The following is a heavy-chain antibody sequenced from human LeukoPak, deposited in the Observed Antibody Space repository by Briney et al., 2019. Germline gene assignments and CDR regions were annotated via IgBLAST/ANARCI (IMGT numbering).Heavy chain of an antibody. J-gene: IGHJ4*02. CDR1: GGSISSGGYY. V-gene: IGHV4-31*03. CDR2: IYYSGST. CDR3: ARADYYDSSGFDY. Sequence: PSETLSLTCTVSGGSISSGGYYWSWIRQHPGTGLEWIGYIYYSGSTYYNPSLKSRVTTSVDTSKNQFSLKLSSVTAADTAVYYCARADYYDSSGFDYWGQGTLVTVSS. D-gene: IGHD3-22*01.